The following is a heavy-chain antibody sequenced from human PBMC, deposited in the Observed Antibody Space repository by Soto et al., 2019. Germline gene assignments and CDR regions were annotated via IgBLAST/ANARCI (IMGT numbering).Heavy chain of an antibody. Sequence: GESLKISCAASGFTFSSYSMNWVRQAPGKGLEWVSSISSSSSYIYYADSVKGRFTISRDNAKNSLYLQMNSLRAEDTAVYYCARDRTISHDAFDIWGQGTMVTVSS. V-gene: IGHV3-21*01. CDR2: ISSSSSYI. J-gene: IGHJ3*02. CDR3: ARDRTISHDAFDI. CDR1: GFTFSSYS. D-gene: IGHD3-3*01.